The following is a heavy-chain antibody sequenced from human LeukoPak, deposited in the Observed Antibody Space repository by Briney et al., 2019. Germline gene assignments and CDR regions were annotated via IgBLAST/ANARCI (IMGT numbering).Heavy chain of an antibody. CDR2: MNPNSGNT. Sequence: ASVKVSCKASGYTFTSYDINWVRQAPGQGLEWMGWMNPNSGNTGYAQKFQGRVTITRNTSISTAYMELSSLRSEDTAVYYCARGRGIIRIFGVGSDAFDIWGQGTMVTVSS. CDR1: GYTFTSYD. D-gene: IGHD3-3*01. V-gene: IGHV1-8*03. J-gene: IGHJ3*02. CDR3: ARGRGIIRIFGVGSDAFDI.